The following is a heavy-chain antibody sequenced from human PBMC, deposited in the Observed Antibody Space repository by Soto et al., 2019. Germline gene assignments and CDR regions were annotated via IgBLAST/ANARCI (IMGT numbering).Heavy chain of an antibody. CDR1: GGSVSSGAYY. CDR3: ARARLRAVYPFDI. V-gene: IGHV4-31*03. CDR2: IYYSGST. D-gene: IGHD5-12*01. Sequence: PSETLSLTCTVSGGSVSSGAYYWTWIRQRPGKGLEWIGYIYYSGSTYYSPSLKSRLSISLDTSKNQFSLRLSSVTAADTAMYYCARARLRAVYPFDIWGQGTTVTVSS. J-gene: IGHJ3*02.